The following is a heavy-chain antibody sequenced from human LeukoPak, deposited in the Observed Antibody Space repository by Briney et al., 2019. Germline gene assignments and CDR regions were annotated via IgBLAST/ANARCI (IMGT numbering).Heavy chain of an antibody. CDR2: IYSGGST. CDR3: ARGSEGYCSGGSCSLRY. D-gene: IGHD2-15*01. CDR1: GFAVGSNY. V-gene: IGHV3-66*01. J-gene: IGHJ4*02. Sequence: GGSLRLSCAASGFAVGSNYMSWVRQAPGKGLEWVSVIYSGGSTYYADSVKVRFTTSRDNSKNTLYLQMNSLRAEDTAVYYCARGSEGYCSGGSCSLRYWGQGTLVTVSS.